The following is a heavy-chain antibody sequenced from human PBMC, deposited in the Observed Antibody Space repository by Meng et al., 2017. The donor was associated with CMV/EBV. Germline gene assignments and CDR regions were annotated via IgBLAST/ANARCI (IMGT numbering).Heavy chain of an antibody. CDR1: TFSSYS. D-gene: IGHD3-3*01. CDR3: ARDAYHYDFWSDRTSIDY. CDR2: ISSSSSYI. V-gene: IGHV3-21*01. Sequence: TFSSYSMNWVRQAPGKGLEWVSSISSSSSYIYYADSVKGRFTISRDNAKNSLYLQMSSLRAEDTAVYYCARDAYHYDFWSDRTSIDYWGQGTLVTVSS. J-gene: IGHJ4*02.